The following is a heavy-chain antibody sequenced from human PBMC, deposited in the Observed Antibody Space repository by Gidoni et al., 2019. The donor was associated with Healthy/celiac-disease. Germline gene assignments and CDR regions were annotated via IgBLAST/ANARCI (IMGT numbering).Heavy chain of an antibody. J-gene: IGHJ4*02. CDR1: GFTFSSYG. V-gene: IGHV3-33*01. Sequence: QVQLVESGGGVVQPGRSLRLSCAASGFTFSSYGMHWVRQAPGKGLVWVAVIWYDGSNKYYADSVKGRFTISRDNSKNTLYLQMNSLRAEDTAVYYCGIVATIADYWGQGTLVTVSS. CDR3: GIVATIADY. D-gene: IGHD5-12*01. CDR2: IWYDGSNK.